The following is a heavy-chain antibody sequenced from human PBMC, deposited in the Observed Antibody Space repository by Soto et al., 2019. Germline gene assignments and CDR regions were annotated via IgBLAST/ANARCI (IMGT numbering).Heavy chain of an antibody. J-gene: IGHJ3*02. CDR3: AKPIQLNCGFWSGGASAAFDI. Sequence: QVQLVESGGGVVQPGRSLRLSCAASGFTFSSYGMHWVRQAPGKGLEWVAVISYDGSNKYYADSVKGRFTISRDNSKNTLYLQMNSLRAEDRAVYYCAKPIQLNCGFWSGGASAAFDIWGQGTMVTVSS. CDR1: GFTFSSYG. D-gene: IGHD3-3*01. CDR2: ISYDGSNK. V-gene: IGHV3-30*18.